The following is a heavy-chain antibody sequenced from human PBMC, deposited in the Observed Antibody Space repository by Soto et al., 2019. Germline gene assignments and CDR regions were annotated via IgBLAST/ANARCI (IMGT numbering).Heavy chain of an antibody. V-gene: IGHV1-18*01. CDR3: ARYSNGGNAADFDF. J-gene: IGHJ4*02. CDR2: ISTNNGNT. D-gene: IGHD2-15*01. CDR1: GYIFTTCG. Sequence: ASVKVSCKASGYIFTTCGITWVRQAPGQGLEWMGSISTNNGNTDHARPFQDRITMTADTSTNTAYMEVRSLRSDDTAVYYCARYSNGGNAADFDFWGQGTPVTVSS.